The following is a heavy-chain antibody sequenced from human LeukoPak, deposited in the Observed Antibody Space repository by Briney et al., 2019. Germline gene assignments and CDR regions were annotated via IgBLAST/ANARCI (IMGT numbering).Heavy chain of an antibody. V-gene: IGHV3-23*01. CDR1: GFTSTNYA. CDR3: SGSFDF. D-gene: IGHD3-22*01. J-gene: IGHJ4*02. Sequence: QSGGSLRLSCAASGFTSTNYAMNWVRQAPGKGLEWVSILIGSSGSTDYADSVKGRFTISRDTSKNTLYLQMNSLRAEDTAVYYSSGSFDFWGQGTLVTVSS. CDR2: LIGSSGST.